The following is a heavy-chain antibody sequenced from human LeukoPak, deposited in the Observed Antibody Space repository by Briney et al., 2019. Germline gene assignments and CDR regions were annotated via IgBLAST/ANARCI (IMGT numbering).Heavy chain of an antibody. CDR2: IYHSGST. D-gene: IGHD2-15*01. Sequence: SETLSLTCTVSGYSISSGYYWGWIRQPPGKGLEWIGSIYHSGSTYYNPSLKSRVTISVDTSKNQFSLKLSSVTAADTAVYYCARYEGRRYYFDYWGQGTLVTVSS. CDR1: GYSISSGYY. J-gene: IGHJ4*02. V-gene: IGHV4-38-2*02. CDR3: ARYEGRRYYFDY.